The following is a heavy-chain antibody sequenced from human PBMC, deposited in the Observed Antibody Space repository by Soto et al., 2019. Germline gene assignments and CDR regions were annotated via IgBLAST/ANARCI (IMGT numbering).Heavy chain of an antibody. J-gene: IGHJ4*02. CDR1: GGPISGGGYY. CDR3: ARVPYSNYFDY. CDR2: IYYSGST. D-gene: IGHD4-4*01. Sequence: SETLPLTFNVSGGPISGGGYYWSCIRKHPWKGLEWIGYIYYSGSTYYNPSLKSRVTISVDTSKNQFSLKLSSVNAADTDAYYCARVPYSNYFDYWAQGTLVTVYS. V-gene: IGHV4-31*03.